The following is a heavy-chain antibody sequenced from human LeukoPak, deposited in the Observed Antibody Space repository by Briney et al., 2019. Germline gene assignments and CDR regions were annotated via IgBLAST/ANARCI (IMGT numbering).Heavy chain of an antibody. CDR2: IYPGDSDT. D-gene: IGHD6-13*01. J-gene: IGHJ5*02. V-gene: IGHV5-51*01. CDR1: GYSFTSYW. CDR3: ARLDSSSWYKNWFDP. Sequence: GESLKISFKGSGYSFTSYWIGWVRQMPGKGLEWMGIIYPGDSDTRYSPSFQGQVTISADKSISTAYLQWSSLKASDTAMYYCARLDSSSWYKNWFDPWGQGTLVTVSS.